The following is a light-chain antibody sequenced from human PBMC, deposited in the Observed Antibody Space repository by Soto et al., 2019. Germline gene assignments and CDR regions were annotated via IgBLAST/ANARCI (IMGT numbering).Light chain of an antibody. CDR1: SNDIGGYNY. J-gene: IGLJ1*01. Sequence: QSALTQPASVSGSPGQSITIPCTGTSNDIGGYNYVSGYQQFPGKAPKLIIYDVTNRPSGVYFRFSGSKSGNTASLTIYGLQAEDEAGYHCSSYSSTSTRRLFGAGTQLTVL. CDR3: SSYSSTSTRRL. V-gene: IGLV2-14*03. CDR2: DVT.